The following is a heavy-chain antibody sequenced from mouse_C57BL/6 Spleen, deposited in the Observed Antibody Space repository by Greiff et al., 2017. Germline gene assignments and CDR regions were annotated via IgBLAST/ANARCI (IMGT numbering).Heavy chain of an antibody. CDR2: IDPSDSDT. CDR3: GREGYYGSCAFAY. J-gene: IGHJ3*01. D-gene: IGHD1-1*01. V-gene: IGHV1-52*01. Sequence: QVQLKQPGAELVRPGSSVKLSCKASGYTFTSYWMHWVKQRPIQGLEWIGNIDPSDSDTHYNQKFKDKATLTVDKSSSTAYMQLSSRTSEDSAVYYCGREGYYGSCAFAYWGQGTLVTVSA. CDR1: GYTFTSYW.